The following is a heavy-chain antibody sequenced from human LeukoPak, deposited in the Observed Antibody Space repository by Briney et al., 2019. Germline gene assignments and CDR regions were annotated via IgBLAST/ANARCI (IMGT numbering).Heavy chain of an antibody. J-gene: IGHJ5*02. CDR1: GGSFSGYY. V-gene: IGHV4-34*01. D-gene: IGHD1-26*01. CDR2: INHSGST. Sequence: SETLSLTCAFYGGSFSGYYWSWVRQPPGEGLEWIGEINHSGSTNYNPSLQSRLTISVDTSKNQFSLKLSSVTAADTAVYYCARGTWEVRFDPWGQGTQVTVSS. CDR3: ARGTWEVRFDP.